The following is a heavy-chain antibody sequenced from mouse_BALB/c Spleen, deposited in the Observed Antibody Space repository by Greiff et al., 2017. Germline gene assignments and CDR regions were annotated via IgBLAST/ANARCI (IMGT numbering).Heavy chain of an antibody. J-gene: IGHJ4*01. CDR3: ARLRVGNNYAMDY. Sequence: EVQGVESGGGLVQPGGSRKLSCAASGFTFSSFGMHWVRQAPEKGLEWVAYISSGSSTIYYADTVKGRFTISRDNPKNTLFLQMTSLRSEDTAMYYCARLRVGNNYAMDYWGQGTSVTVSS. CDR1: GFTFSSFG. V-gene: IGHV5-17*02. CDR2: ISSGSSTI. D-gene: IGHD2-1*01.